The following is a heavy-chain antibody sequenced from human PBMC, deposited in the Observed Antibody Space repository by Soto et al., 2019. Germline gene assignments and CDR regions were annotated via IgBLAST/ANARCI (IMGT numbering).Heavy chain of an antibody. D-gene: IGHD3-10*01. CDR3: ARGGVRGVIPDY. Sequence: QVQLQQWGAGLLKPSETLSLTCAVYGGSFSGYYWSWIRQPPGKGLEWIGEINHSGSTNYNPSLKRRVTISVDTSKNQFSLKLSSVTAADTAVYYCARGGVRGVIPDYWGQGTLVTVSS. V-gene: IGHV4-34*01. J-gene: IGHJ4*02. CDR1: GGSFSGYY. CDR2: INHSGST.